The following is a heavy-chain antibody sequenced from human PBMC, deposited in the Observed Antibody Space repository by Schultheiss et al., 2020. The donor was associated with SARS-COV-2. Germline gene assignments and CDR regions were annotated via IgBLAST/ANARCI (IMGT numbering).Heavy chain of an antibody. CDR3: ARVADTYYYDSCPDY. J-gene: IGHJ4*02. Sequence: GGSLRLSCAASGFTVSSNDMSWVRQAPGKGLEWVAVIWYDGSNKYYADSVKGRFTISRDNSKNTLYLQMNSLRAEDTAVYYCARVADTYYYDSCPDYWGQGTLVTVSS. V-gene: IGHV3-33*08. CDR1: GFTVSSND. D-gene: IGHD3-22*01. CDR2: IWYDGSNK.